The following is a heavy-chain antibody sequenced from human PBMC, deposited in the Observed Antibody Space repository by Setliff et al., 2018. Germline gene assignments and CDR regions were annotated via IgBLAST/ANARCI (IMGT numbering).Heavy chain of an antibody. J-gene: IGHJ6*03. D-gene: IGHD2-8*02. CDR2: INPIFGTA. CDR1: GGTLSNSA. CDR3: ATERGLVVSATDYYYDMDV. V-gene: IGHV1-69*05. Sequence: SVKVSCKASGGTLSNSAINWVRQAPGQGLEWMGGINPIFGTADYTQNFQGRLTITTDESTSTAYMQLSSLRSEDTAIYYCATERGLVVSATDYYYDMDVWGKGTTVTAP.